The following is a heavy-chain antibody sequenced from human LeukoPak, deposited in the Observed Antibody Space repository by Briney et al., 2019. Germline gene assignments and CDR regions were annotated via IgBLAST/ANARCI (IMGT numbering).Heavy chain of an antibody. J-gene: IGHJ4*02. CDR3: ARDPLPAYYDSSGYLFDY. D-gene: IGHD3-22*01. CDR2: ISYDGSNK. Sequence: PGGSLRLSCAASGFTFSSYAMHWVRQAPGKGLEWVAVISYDGSNKYYADSVKGRFTISRDNSKNTLYLQMNSLRAEDTAVYYCARDPLPAYYDSSGYLFDYWGQGTLVTVSS. CDR1: GFTFSSYA. V-gene: IGHV3-30-3*01.